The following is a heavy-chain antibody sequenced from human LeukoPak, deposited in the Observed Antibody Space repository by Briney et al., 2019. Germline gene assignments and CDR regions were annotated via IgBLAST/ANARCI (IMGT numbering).Heavy chain of an antibody. D-gene: IGHD3-10*01. Sequence: SVKVSCKASGGTFSSYAISWVRQAPGQGLEWMGGIIPIFGTANYAQKFQGRVTITADKSTSTAYMELSSLRSEDTAVYYCARALDYYGSGSYDYWGQGTLVTVSS. V-gene: IGHV1-69*06. CDR3: ARALDYYGSGSYDY. CDR2: IIPIFGTA. J-gene: IGHJ4*02. CDR1: GGTFSSYA.